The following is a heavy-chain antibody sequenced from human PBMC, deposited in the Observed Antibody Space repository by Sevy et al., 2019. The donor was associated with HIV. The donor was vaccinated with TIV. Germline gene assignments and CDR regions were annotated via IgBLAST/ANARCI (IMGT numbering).Heavy chain of an antibody. J-gene: IGHJ4*02. CDR1: GFTVSSNY. CDR2: IYSGGST. CDR3: ASSASSNYYDSSGCYPRFPHFDY. Sequence: GGSLRLSCAASGFTVSSNYMSWVRQAPGKGLEWVSVIYSGGSTYYADSVKGRFTISRDKSKNTLYLQMNSLRAEDTAMYYCASSASSNYYDSSGCYPRFPHFDYWGQGTLVTVSS. V-gene: IGHV3-53*01. D-gene: IGHD3-22*01.